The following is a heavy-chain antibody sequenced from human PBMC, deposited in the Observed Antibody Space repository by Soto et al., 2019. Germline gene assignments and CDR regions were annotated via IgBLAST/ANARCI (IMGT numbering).Heavy chain of an antibody. Sequence: SEPLSRNGAADGGSLRVYYWCWIRQPPGQGLEWIGEINHSGSTNYNPSLKSRVTISVDTSKNQFSLKLSSVTAADTAVYYCARVVIVGISSSWYIGYNWFDPWGQGTLVT. V-gene: IGHV4-34*01. CDR1: GGSLRVYY. D-gene: IGHD6-13*01. CDR2: INHSGST. J-gene: IGHJ5*02. CDR3: ARVVIVGISSSWYIGYNWFDP.